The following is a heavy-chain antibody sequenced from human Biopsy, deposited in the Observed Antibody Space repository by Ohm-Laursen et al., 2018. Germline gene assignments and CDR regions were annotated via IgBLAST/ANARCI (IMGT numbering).Heavy chain of an antibody. V-gene: IGHV3-33*01. CDR2: IWHDGSNE. CDR3: ARDPIVGSKADGMDV. Sequence: SLRLSCAASGFTFSVYAMHWVRQAPGKGLEWVSIIWHDGSNEYYADSVKGRFTISRDNSKNTVFLQMSSLRAEDTGVYYCARDPIVGSKADGMDVWGQGTTVTVSS. D-gene: IGHD1-26*01. J-gene: IGHJ6*02. CDR1: GFTFSVYA.